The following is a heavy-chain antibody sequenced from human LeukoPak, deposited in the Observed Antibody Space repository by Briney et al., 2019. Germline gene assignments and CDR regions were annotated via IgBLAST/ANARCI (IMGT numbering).Heavy chain of an antibody. CDR3: ARSPGLYYYMDV. Sequence: SETLSLTCTVSGGSISSYCWSWIRQPPGKGLEWIGYIYYSGSTNHNPALKSRVTISVDTSKNQFSLRLSSVTAADTAVYYWARSPGLYYYMDVWGKGATVTVSS. CDR2: IYYSGST. V-gene: IGHV4-59*01. CDR1: GGSISSYC. J-gene: IGHJ6*03.